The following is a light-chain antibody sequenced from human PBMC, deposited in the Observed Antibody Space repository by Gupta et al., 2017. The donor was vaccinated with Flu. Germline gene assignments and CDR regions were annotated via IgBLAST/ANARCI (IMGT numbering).Light chain of an antibody. CDR2: KDI. J-gene: IGLJ1*01. V-gene: IGLV3-25*02. CDR3: QSADSSGSYV. CDR1: ALPKQY. Sequence: SYEPTQPPSVSVSPGQTARITCSGDALPKQYAHWYQQKPGQAPVVVIYKDIERPSGITERFSGSSSGTTLTLTISGVEADDEADYYCQSADSSGSYVFGTGTKVTVL.